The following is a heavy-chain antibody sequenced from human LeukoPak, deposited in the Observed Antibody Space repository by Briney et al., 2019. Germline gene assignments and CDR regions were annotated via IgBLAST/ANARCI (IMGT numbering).Heavy chain of an antibody. D-gene: IGHD3-16*01. CDR2: INHSGST. CDR3: ARMGGRLPNDY. CDR1: GGSFSGYY. J-gene: IGHJ4*02. Sequence: SETLSLTCAVYGGSFSGYYWSWIRHPPGKGLEWIGEINHSGSTNYNPSLKSRVTISVDTSKNQFSLKLSSVTAADTAVYYCARMGGRLPNDYWGQGTLVTVS. V-gene: IGHV4-34*01.